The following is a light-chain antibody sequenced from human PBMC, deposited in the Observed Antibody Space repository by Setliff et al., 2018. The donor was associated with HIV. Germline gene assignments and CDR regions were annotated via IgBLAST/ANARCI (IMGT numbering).Light chain of an antibody. CDR3: CSYAGINTYV. CDR1: NTNIGSNA. CDR2: EVS. V-gene: IGLV2-23*02. Sequence: PPSVSGTPGQRVTISCSGGNTNIGSNAVHWYQHLPGKAPKLMIYEVSKRPSGISNRFSGSKSGNTASLTISGLQAADEADYYCCSYAGINTYVFGTGTKVTVL. J-gene: IGLJ1*01.